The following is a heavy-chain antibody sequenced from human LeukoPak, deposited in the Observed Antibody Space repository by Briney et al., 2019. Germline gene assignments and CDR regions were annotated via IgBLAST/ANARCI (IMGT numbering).Heavy chain of an antibody. CDR3: ASSVGSTDY. V-gene: IGHV4-34*01. Sequence: SETLSLTCAVYGESLSKYYWTWIPQSPGKVLEWIGEINHRGSTNLNPSLKSRVTLSVDTSKHQFSLKLTSVTAADAAVYYCASSVGSTDYWGQGTLVTVSS. CDR1: GESLSKYY. J-gene: IGHJ4*02. D-gene: IGHD1-26*01. CDR2: INHRGST.